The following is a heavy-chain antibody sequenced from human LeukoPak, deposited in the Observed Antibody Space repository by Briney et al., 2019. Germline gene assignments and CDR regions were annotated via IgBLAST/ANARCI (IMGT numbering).Heavy chain of an antibody. Sequence: GGSLRLSCIGSGFNFGDFAMSWVRQVPGRSPEFVSSISDTGKVVFYRDSVRGRATVCRDNSRSTLYLQLSDVRGDDTAVYYCDNGEWWGPGTQVVVSS. CDR1: GFNFGDFA. CDR2: ISDTGKVV. D-gene: IGHD3-3*01. J-gene: IGHJ4*02. CDR3: DNGEW. V-gene: IGHV3-23*01.